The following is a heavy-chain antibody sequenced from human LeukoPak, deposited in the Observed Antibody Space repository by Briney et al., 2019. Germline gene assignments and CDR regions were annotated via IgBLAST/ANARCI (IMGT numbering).Heavy chain of an antibody. Sequence: PGGSLRLSCAASGFTFSSYWMSWVRQAPGKGLEWVADIKHDGSEQYYVDSVKGRFTISRDNAKNSLYLQMNSLRAEDTAVYYCAKDPRVGSRVATPCHWGQGTLVTVSS. V-gene: IGHV3-7*03. CDR2: IKHDGSEQ. CDR3: AKDPRVGSRVATPCH. D-gene: IGHD5-24*01. J-gene: IGHJ4*02. CDR1: GFTFSSYW.